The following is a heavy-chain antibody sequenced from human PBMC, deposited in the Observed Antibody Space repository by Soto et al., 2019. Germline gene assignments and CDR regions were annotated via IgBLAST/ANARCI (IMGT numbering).Heavy chain of an antibody. Sequence: GGSLRLSCAASGFTFSSYSMNWVRQAPGKGLEWVSSISSSSSYIYYADSVKGRFTISRDNAKDSLYLQMNSLRAEDTAVYYCARGGYSSSWYEGFNYYYYMDVWGKGTTVTVSS. D-gene: IGHD6-13*01. CDR2: ISSSSSYI. V-gene: IGHV3-21*01. CDR3: ARGGYSSSWYEGFNYYYYMDV. CDR1: GFTFSSYS. J-gene: IGHJ6*03.